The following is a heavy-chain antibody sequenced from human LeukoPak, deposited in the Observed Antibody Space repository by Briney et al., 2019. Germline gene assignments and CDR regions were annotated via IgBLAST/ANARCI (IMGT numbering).Heavy chain of an antibody. Sequence: GGSLRLSCAGSGFSFSTSTIHWVRQAPGKGLEYVSSTSRDGGTSYHANSVKGRFTISRDNSKNTLYLQMGSLRTEDMAVYYCAAGDQWLVPGYLQYWGQGTLVTVSS. CDR1: GFSFSTST. V-gene: IGHV3-64*01. CDR2: TSRDGGTS. J-gene: IGHJ1*01. D-gene: IGHD6-19*01. CDR3: AAGDQWLVPGYLQY.